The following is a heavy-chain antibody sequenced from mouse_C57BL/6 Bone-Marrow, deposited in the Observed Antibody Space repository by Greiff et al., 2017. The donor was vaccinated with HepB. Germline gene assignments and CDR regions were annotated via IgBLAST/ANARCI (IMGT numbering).Heavy chain of an antibody. D-gene: IGHD1-1*01. V-gene: IGHV1-64*01. CDR2: IHPNSGST. J-gene: IGHJ4*01. Sequence: VQLQQPGAELVKPGASVKLSCKASGYTFTSYWMHWVKQRPGQGLGWIGMIHPNSGSTNYNEKFKSKATLTVDKSSSTAYMQLSSLTSEDSAVYYCARPHYYGTMDYWGQGTSVTVSS. CDR1: GYTFTSYW. CDR3: ARPHYYGTMDY.